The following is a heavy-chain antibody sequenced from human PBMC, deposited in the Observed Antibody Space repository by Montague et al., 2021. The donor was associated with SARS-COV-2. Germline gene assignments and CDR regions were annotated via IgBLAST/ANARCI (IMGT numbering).Heavy chain of an antibody. CDR2: VNQSGTT. Sequence: SETLSLTCAISGGSFSNYYWSWIRQPPWKGLEWIGEVNQSGTTIYNPSVKSGVTISEDTSKNQFYLRLNSVTAADTAVYYCARGRRPGVVPGAGPAGRALDIWGQGTMVTVSS. D-gene: IGHD2-2*01. CDR3: ARGRRPGVVPGAGPAGRALDI. CDR1: GGSFSNYY. J-gene: IGHJ3*02. V-gene: IGHV4-34*01.